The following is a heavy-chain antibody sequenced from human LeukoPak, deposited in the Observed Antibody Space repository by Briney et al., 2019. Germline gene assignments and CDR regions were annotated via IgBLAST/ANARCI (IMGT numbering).Heavy chain of an antibody. D-gene: IGHD5-24*01. CDR3: AKLRGMATILSPRKDFDY. J-gene: IGHJ4*02. CDR2: ISYDGINK. V-gene: IGHV3-30*18. Sequence: GGSLRLSCAASGFTFSSYGMHWVRQAPGKGLEWVAVISYDGINKYYADSMKGRFTISRDNSKNTLYLQMNSLRAEDTAVYYCAKLRGMATILSPRKDFDYWGQGTLVTVSS. CDR1: GFTFSSYG.